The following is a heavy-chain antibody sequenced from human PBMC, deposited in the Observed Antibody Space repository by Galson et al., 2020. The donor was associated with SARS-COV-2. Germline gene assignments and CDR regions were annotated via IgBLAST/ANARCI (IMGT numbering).Heavy chain of an antibody. D-gene: IGHD3-16*02. CDR1: GYTFTSYY. Sequence: ASVQVSCKASGYTFTSYYMHWVRQAPGQGLEWMGIINPSGGSTSYAQKFQGRVTMTRDTSTSTVYMELSSLRSEDTAVYYCARDSGRHDYVWGSYRPNAAFDYWGQGTLVTVSS. CDR3: ARDSGRHDYVWGSYRPNAAFDY. V-gene: IGHV1-46*01. CDR2: INPSGGST. J-gene: IGHJ4*02.